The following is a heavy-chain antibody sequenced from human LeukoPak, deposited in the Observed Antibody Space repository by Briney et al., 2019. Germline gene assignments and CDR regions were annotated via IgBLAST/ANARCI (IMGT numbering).Heavy chain of an antibody. V-gene: IGHV3-11*01. D-gene: IGHD1-26*01. CDR2: ISSSGNTL. CDR3: ARAWMGGWFDP. Sequence: GGSLRLSCEASGFTFSGYYMSWIRQAPGKGLECVSYISSSGNTLYYADSVKGRFTISRDNAKNSLYLQMNTLRADDTAVYYCARAWMGGWFDPWGPGTLSPSPQ. CDR1: GFTFSGYY. J-gene: IGHJ5*02.